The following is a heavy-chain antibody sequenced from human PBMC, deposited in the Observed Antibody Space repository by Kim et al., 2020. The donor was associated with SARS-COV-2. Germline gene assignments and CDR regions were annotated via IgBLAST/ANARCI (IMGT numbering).Heavy chain of an antibody. J-gene: IGHJ3*02. CDR2: IYYSGST. CDR1: GGSISSYY. CDR3: ARARLGILLWFDYFDAFYI. V-gene: IGHV4-59*13. D-gene: IGHD3-10*01. Sequence: SETLSLTCAVSGGSISSYYWSWIRQPPGKGLEWIGYIYYSGSTNYTPSLKSRVTISVDTSKNQFSLRLSSVTAADTAVYYCARARLGILLWFDYFDAFYIWGQGTMVAVSS.